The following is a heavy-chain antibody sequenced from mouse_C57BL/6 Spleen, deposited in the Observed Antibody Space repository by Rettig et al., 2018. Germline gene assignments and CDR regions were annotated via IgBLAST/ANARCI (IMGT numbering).Heavy chain of an antibody. J-gene: IGHJ3*01. CDR2: LDPEDGET. V-gene: IGHV14-2*01. Sequence: GLEWIGRLDPEDGETKYAPKFQGKATITADTSSNTAYLQLSSLTSEDTAVYYCALYYSNSWFAYWGQGTLVTVSA. D-gene: IGHD2-5*01. CDR3: ALYYSNSWFAY.